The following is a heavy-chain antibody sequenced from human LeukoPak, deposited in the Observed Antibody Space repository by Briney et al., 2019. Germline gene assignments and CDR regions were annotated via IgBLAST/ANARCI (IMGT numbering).Heavy chain of an antibody. V-gene: IGHV4-59*01. CDR1: GGSISSYY. CDR3: ARGVSSGWQYYYYYGMDV. D-gene: IGHD6-19*01. J-gene: IGHJ6*02. Sequence: SETLSLTCTVSGGSISSYYWSWIRQHPGKGLEWIGYIYYSGSTNYNPSLKSRVTISVDTSKNQFSLKLSSVTAADTAVYYCARGVSSGWQYYYYYGMDVWGQGTTVTVSS. CDR2: IYYSGST.